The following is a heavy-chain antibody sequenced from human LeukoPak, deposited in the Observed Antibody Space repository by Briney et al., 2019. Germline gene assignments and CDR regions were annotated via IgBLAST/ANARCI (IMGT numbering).Heavy chain of an antibody. J-gene: IGHJ2*01. D-gene: IGHD3-22*01. CDR3: ARDYYDSSGYYFRDPYWYFDL. CDR2: TYSGGST. CDR1: GFTVSSNY. V-gene: IGHV3-66*01. Sequence: GGSLRLSCAPSGFTVSSNYVSFVRQSLGKGLEWASLTYSGGSTYYAYSVKGRFTNSRDNSKHTLYLQMNSLRAEDTAVYYCARDYYDSSGYYFRDPYWYFDLWGRGTLVTVSS.